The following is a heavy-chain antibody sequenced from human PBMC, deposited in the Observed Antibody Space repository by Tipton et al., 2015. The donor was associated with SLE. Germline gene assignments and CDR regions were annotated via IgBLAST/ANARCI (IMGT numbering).Heavy chain of an antibody. D-gene: IGHD2-15*01. J-gene: IGHJ3*02. CDR3: ARSRLYPGPDAFDI. Sequence: TLSLTCSVSGGSISRGFYSWNWIRQPPGKGLEWIGEINHGGSTNYNSSLKSRVTISVDMSMNHFSLKLRSLTAADTAVYYCARSRLYPGPDAFDIWGQGTLVTVSS. V-gene: IGHV4-30-2*01. CDR2: INHGGST. CDR1: GGSISRGFYS.